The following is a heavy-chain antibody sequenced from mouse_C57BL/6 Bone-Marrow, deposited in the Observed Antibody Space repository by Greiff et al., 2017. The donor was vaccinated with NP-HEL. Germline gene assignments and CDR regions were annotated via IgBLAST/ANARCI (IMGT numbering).Heavy chain of an antibody. D-gene: IGHD2-4*01. CDR1: GYSITSGYY. CDR3: ARDDYDYPGY. CDR2: ISYDGSN. J-gene: IGHJ2*01. Sequence: EVKLLESGPGLVKPSQSLSLTCSVTGYSITSGYYWNWIRQFPGNKLEWMGYISYDGSNNYNPSLKNRISITRDTSKNQFFLKLNSVTTEDTATYYCARDDYDYPGYWGQGTTLTVSS. V-gene: IGHV3-6*01.